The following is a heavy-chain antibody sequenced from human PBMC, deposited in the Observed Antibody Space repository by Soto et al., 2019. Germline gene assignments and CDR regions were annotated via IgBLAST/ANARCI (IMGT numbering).Heavy chain of an antibody. CDR1: GGTFSSYT. CDR2: IIPILSIA. V-gene: IGHV1-69*02. J-gene: IGHJ6*03. Sequence: QVQLVHSGAEVKQPGSSVKVSCKACGGTFSSYTISWVRQAPGQGLEWMGRIIPILSIANYAQKCQGRVTITADKSTSTAYMELSSLRSEDTAVYYWARGRGIVATINYYYMDVWGTGTTVTVSS. D-gene: IGHD5-12*01. CDR3: ARGRGIVATINYYYMDV.